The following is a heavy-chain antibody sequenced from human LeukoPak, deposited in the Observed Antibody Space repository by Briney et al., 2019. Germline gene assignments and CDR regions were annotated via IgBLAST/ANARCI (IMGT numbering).Heavy chain of an antibody. D-gene: IGHD6-6*01. CDR3: ARGLGKGIAARYFDY. J-gene: IGHJ4*02. CDR2: MNPNSGNT. V-gene: IGHV1-8*02. CDR1: GGTFSSYA. Sequence: GASVKVSCKASGGTFSSYAISWVRQATGQGLEWMGWMNPNSGNTGYAQKFQGRVTMTRNTSISTAYMELSSLRSEDTAVYYCARGLGKGIAARYFDYWGQGTLVTVSS.